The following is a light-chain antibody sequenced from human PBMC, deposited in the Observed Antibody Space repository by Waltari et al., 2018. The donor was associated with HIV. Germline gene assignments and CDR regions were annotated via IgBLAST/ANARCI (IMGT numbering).Light chain of an antibody. CDR1: SPNIGSNY. V-gene: IGLV1-47*01. CDR3: AAWDDSLSGLV. Sequence: QSVLTPPPSASGTPGQRVTISCSGSSPNIGSNYVYWYQQLPGTAPKLLIYRNNQRPSGVPDRLSGSKSGTSASLAISGLRSEDEADYYCAAWDDSLSGLVFGGGTKLTVL. CDR2: RNN. J-gene: IGLJ3*02.